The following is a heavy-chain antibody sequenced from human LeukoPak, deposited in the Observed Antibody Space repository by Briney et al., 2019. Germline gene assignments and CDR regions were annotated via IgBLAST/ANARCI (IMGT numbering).Heavy chain of an antibody. Sequence: ASVKVSCKASGYTFTSYGISWVRQAPGQGLEWMGWISAYNGNTNYAQKLQGRVTMTTDTSTSTAYMELRSLRSDDMAVYYCARALDYYDSSGYYYVDWGQGTLVTVSS. CDR3: ARALDYYDSSGYYYVD. CDR1: GYTFTSYG. CDR2: ISAYNGNT. V-gene: IGHV1-18*03. J-gene: IGHJ4*02. D-gene: IGHD3-22*01.